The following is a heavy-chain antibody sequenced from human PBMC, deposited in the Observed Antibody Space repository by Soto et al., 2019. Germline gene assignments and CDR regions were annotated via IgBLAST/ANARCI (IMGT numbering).Heavy chain of an antibody. CDR1: GYTFTSYG. CDR3: AREYCSSTSCYYYYYYYMDV. Sequence: ASVKVSCKASGYTFTSYGTSWVRQAPGQGLEWMGWISAYNGNTNYAQKLQGRVTMTTDTSTSTAYMELRSLRSDDTAVYYCAREYCSSTSCYYYYYYYMDVWGKGTTVTVSS. J-gene: IGHJ6*03. CDR2: ISAYNGNT. V-gene: IGHV1-18*01. D-gene: IGHD2-2*01.